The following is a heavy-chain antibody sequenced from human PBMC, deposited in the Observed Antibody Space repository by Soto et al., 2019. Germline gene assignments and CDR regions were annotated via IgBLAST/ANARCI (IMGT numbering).Heavy chain of an antibody. CDR3: AKVYCISTSCPVGDPLDY. D-gene: IGHD2-2*01. V-gene: IGHV3-30*18. Sequence: PGGSLRLSCAASGFTFSSYGMHWVRQAPGKGLEWVAVISYDGSNKYYADSVKGRFTISRDNSKNTLYLQMNSLRAEDTAVYYCAKVYCISTSCPVGDPLDYWGQGTLVTVSS. CDR2: ISYDGSNK. CDR1: GFTFSSYG. J-gene: IGHJ4*02.